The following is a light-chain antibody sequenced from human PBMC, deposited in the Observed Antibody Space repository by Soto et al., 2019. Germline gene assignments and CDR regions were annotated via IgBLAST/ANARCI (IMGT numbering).Light chain of an antibody. Sequence: QSALTQPRSVSGSPGQSVTISCTGTSSDVGRYNYVSWYQQHPGKAPKVMIYDVSQRPSGVPDRFSGSKSGNTASLTISGLQAEDEADYYCCSYAGSVDFFGTGTKVTVL. V-gene: IGLV2-11*01. CDR2: DVS. CDR3: CSYAGSVDF. J-gene: IGLJ1*01. CDR1: SSDVGRYNY.